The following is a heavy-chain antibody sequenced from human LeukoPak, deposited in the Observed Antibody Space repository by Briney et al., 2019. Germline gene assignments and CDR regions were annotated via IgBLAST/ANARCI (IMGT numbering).Heavy chain of an antibody. CDR1: GGSISTYS. J-gene: IGHJ6*02. CDR2: IYYSGST. Sequence: SETLSLTCTVSGGSISTYSWTWIRQPPGKGLEWIGNIYYSGSTNYNPSLKSRVTISIDTSKNQFSLKLSSVTAADTAVYYCARGNGYYYDSSGYYYYYYGMDVWGQGTTVTVSS. CDR3: ARGNGYYYDSSGYYYYYYGMDV. D-gene: IGHD3-22*01. V-gene: IGHV4-59*12.